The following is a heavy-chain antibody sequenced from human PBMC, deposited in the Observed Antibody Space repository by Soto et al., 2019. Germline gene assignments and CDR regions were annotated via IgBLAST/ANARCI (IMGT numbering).Heavy chain of an antibody. CDR1: DFTFSSYD. CDR2: VWHDGRNE. CDR3: ARDRIPFFNNGVCWGNMDV. D-gene: IGHD2-8*01. J-gene: IGHJ6*02. Sequence: VQLVESGGDVVQPGRSLRLSCAASDFTFSSYDIHWVRQAPDKGLEWVAVVWHDGRNENYADSVKGRFTISRDNSKNTVFGQMNSLRVEDSAVYYCARDRIPFFNNGVCWGNMDVWGQGTTVTVSS. V-gene: IGHV3-33*01.